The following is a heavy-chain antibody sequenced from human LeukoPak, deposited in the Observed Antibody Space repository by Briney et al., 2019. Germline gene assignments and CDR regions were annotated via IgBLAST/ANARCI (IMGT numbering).Heavy chain of an antibody. J-gene: IGHJ4*02. CDR3: ARMIAVAVPYYFDY. CDR2: ISSSSSYI. V-gene: IGHV3-21*01. CDR1: GFTFSSYS. Sequence: PGGSLRLSCAASGFTFSSYSMNWVRQAPGKGLEWVSSISSSSSYIYYADSVKGRFTISRDNAKNSLYLQMNSLRAEDTAVYYCARMIAVAVPYYFDYWGQGTLVTVSS. D-gene: IGHD6-19*01.